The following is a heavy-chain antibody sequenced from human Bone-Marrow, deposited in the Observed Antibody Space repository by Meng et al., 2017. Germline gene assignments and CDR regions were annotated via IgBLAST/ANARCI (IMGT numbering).Heavy chain of an antibody. CDR3: ARGIPLPYCSSTSCLNWFDP. Sequence: ESLKISCAVYGGSFSGYYWSWIRQPPGKGLEWIGEINHSGSTNYNPSLKSRVTISVDTSKNQFSLKLSSVTAADTAVYYCARGIPLPYCSSTSCLNWFDPWGQGTLVTVSS. V-gene: IGHV4-34*01. CDR1: GGSFSGYY. CDR2: INHSGST. D-gene: IGHD2-2*01. J-gene: IGHJ5*02.